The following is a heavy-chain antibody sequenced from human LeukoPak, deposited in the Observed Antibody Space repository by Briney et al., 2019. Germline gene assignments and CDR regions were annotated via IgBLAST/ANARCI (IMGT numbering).Heavy chain of an antibody. D-gene: IGHD2-15*01. Sequence: SGTLSLTCAVSGGSISSSNWWSWVRQPPGKGLEWIGEIYHSGSTNYNPSLKSRVTISVDKSKNQFSLKLSSVTAADTAVYYCASDLGYCSGGRCDDYWGQGTLVTVSS. V-gene: IGHV4-4*02. J-gene: IGHJ4*02. CDR2: IYHSGST. CDR1: GGSISSSNW. CDR3: ASDLGYCSGGRCDDY.